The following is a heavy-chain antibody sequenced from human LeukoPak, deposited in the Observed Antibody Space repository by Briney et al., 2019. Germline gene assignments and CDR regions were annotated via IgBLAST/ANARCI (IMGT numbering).Heavy chain of an antibody. CDR1: GFTFSSYA. V-gene: IGHV3-30-3*01. D-gene: IGHD1-26*01. CDR3: ARVQTSGRWFDP. CDR2: ISYDGSNK. J-gene: IGHJ5*02. Sequence: GGSLRLSCAASGFTFSSYAMHWVRQAPGKGLEWVAVISYDGSNKYYADSVKGRFTISRDNSKNTLYLQMNSLRAADTAVYYCARVQTSGRWFDPWGQGTLVTVSS.